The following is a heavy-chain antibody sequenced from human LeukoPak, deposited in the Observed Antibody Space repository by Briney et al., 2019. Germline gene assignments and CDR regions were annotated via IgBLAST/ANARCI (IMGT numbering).Heavy chain of an antibody. V-gene: IGHV6-1*01. J-gene: IGHJ5*02. D-gene: IGHD2-2*01. CDR1: GDSVSANSVA. CDR2: TYYRYKWYS. Sequence: KTSQTLSLTCAISGDSVSANSVAWTWIRQSPSRGLEWLGRTYYRYKWYSDYAVSVKSRIIISADTSKNQFSLLLKSVTPEDTAVYYCANALGQSHNWLDPWGQGTLVTVSS. CDR3: ANALGQSHNWLDP.